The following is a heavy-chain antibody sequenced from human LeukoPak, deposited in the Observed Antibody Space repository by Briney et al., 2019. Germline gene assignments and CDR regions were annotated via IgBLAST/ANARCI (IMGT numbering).Heavy chain of an antibody. Sequence: GGSLRLSCAASGFIFSSYWMHWVRQAPGKGLVWVSRINSDGSSTSYADSVKGRFTISGDNAKNTLYLQMNSLRAEDTAVYYCARLRDYSSSWYSRGRGLYNWFDPWGQGTLVTVSS. CDR1: GFIFSSYW. D-gene: IGHD6-13*01. CDR3: ARLRDYSSSWYSRGRGLYNWFDP. CDR2: INSDGSST. V-gene: IGHV3-74*01. J-gene: IGHJ5*02.